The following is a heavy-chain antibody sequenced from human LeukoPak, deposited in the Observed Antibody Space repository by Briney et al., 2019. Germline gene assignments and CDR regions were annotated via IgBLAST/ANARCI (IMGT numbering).Heavy chain of an antibody. CDR2: IYTGGRT. Sequence: PGGSLRLSRAVSEFTVSNYYMNWVRQAPGKGLEWVSIIYTGGRTNYADSVKGRFTISRDNSKNTVYLQMSSLRVDDTAVYYCARGSPRCGGDCYPIDFWGQGTLVTVSS. CDR1: EFTVSNYY. J-gene: IGHJ4*02. V-gene: IGHV3-53*01. D-gene: IGHD2-21*02. CDR3: ARGSPRCGGDCYPIDF.